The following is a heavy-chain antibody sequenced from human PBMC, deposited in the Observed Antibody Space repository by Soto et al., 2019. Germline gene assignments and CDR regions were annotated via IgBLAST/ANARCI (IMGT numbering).Heavy chain of an antibody. CDR1: GFTFSNAW. J-gene: IGHJ4*02. CDR2: IKSKTDGGTT. Sequence: GGSLRLSCAASGFTFSNAWMSWVRQAPGKGLEWVGRIKSKTDGGTTDYAAPVKGRFTISRDDSKNTLYLQMNSLKTEDTAVYYCXTDPISYYYDSSGSRFDWGQGTLVTVSS. CDR3: XTDPISYYYDSSGSRFD. V-gene: IGHV3-15*01. D-gene: IGHD3-22*01.